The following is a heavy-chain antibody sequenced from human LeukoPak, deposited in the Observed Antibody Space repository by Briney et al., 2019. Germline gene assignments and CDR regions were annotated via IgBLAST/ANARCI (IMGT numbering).Heavy chain of an antibody. V-gene: IGHV3-30*04. CDR3: ARDRYSSSSVFDY. CDR1: GFTFSSYE. CDR2: ISYDGSNK. Sequence: GGSLRLSCAASGFTFSSYEMHWVRQAPGKGLEWVAVISYDGSNKYYADSVKGRFTISRDNSKNTLYLQMNSLRAEDTAVYYCARDRYSSSSVFDYWGQGTLVTVSS. J-gene: IGHJ4*02. D-gene: IGHD6-6*01.